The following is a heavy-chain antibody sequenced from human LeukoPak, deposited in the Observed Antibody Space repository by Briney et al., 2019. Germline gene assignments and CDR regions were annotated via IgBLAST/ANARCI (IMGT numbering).Heavy chain of an antibody. CDR2: ISSSSSTI. J-gene: IGHJ2*01. Sequence: GGSLRLSCAASGFTFSSYSMNWVRQAPGKGLEWVSYISSSSSTIYYADSVKGRFTISRDNAKNSLYLQMNSLRAEDTAVYYCAREIGMMATISGGKGNWYFDLWGRGTLVTVSS. CDR3: AREIGMMATISGGKGNWYFDL. V-gene: IGHV3-48*04. D-gene: IGHD5-12*01. CDR1: GFTFSSYS.